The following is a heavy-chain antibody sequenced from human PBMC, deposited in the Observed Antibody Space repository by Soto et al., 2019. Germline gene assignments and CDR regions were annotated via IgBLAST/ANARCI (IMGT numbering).Heavy chain of an antibody. V-gene: IGHV1-18*01. CDR1: GYTFTSYG. CDR3: ASSWYGDSGYYMDV. D-gene: IGHD4-17*01. Sequence: ASVKVSCKASGYTFTSYGISWVRQAPGQGLEWMGWISAYNGNTNYAQKLQGRVTMTTDTSTSTAYMELRGLRSDDTAVYYCASSWYGDSGYYMDVWGKGTTVTVSS. J-gene: IGHJ6*03. CDR2: ISAYNGNT.